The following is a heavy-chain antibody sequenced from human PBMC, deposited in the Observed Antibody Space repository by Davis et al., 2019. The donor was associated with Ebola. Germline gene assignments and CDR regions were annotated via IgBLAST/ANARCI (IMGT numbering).Heavy chain of an antibody. CDR2: IYYSGST. V-gene: IGHV4-39*07. D-gene: IGHD6-6*01. J-gene: IGHJ4*02. CDR3: ARAGWYSSSSYDY. Sequence: MPSETLSLTCTVSGGSISSYYWSWIRQPPGKGLEWIGSIYYSGSTYYNPSLKSRVTISVDTSKNQFSLKLSSVTAADTAVYYCARAGWYSSSSYDYWGQGTLVTVSS. CDR1: GGSISSYY.